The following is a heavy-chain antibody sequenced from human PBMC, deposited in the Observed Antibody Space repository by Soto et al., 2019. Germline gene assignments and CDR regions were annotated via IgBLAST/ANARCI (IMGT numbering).Heavy chain of an antibody. CDR1: GFTFSGYW. Sequence: EVQLAESGGGLVQPGGSLRLSCAASGFTFSGYWMNWVRQAPWKGLEWVANIKQDGGEKYYVDSVKGRFTISRDNAKNSLYLQMNSLRAEDTSMCYCARAQYYNILSGSYYYFGMDVWSQGTTVTVSS. D-gene: IGHD3-9*01. CDR3: ARAQYYNILSGSYYYFGMDV. CDR2: IKQDGGEK. V-gene: IGHV3-7*04. J-gene: IGHJ6*02.